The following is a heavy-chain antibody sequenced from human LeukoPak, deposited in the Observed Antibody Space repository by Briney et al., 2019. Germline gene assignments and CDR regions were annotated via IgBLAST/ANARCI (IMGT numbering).Heavy chain of an antibody. CDR2: ISGSGDST. J-gene: IGHJ6*03. CDR1: EFSVGSYA. V-gene: IGHV3-23*01. Sequence: PGGSLRLSCAASEFSVGSYAMSWVRQAPGKGLQWVSGISGSGDSTYYADSVNGRFTISRDNSKNTLYLQMISLRAEDMAVYYCAKGGGSYFRRVTYYYYYMDVWGKGTTVTVSS. CDR3: AKGGGSYFRRVTYYYYYMDV. D-gene: IGHD1-26*01.